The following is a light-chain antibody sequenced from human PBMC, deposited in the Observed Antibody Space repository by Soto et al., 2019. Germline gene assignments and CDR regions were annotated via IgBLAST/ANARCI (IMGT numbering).Light chain of an antibody. Sequence: DIQMTQSPSSLSASVGDRVTITCRASQSINTYLNWYQQKPGKAPKLLIYAASSLQSGVPSGFSGSGSGTDFTLTIGSLQPEDFATYYCQESYSHSRTFGPGTKVDI. CDR3: QESYSHSRT. CDR2: AAS. V-gene: IGKV1-39*01. J-gene: IGKJ3*01. CDR1: QSINTY.